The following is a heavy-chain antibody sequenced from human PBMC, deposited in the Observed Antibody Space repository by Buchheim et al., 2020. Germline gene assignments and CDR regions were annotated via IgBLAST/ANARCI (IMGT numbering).Heavy chain of an antibody. V-gene: IGHV3-30*18. CDR3: AKDGGSDSTFAYYGLDV. J-gene: IGHJ6*02. CDR2: ISYDGSNK. D-gene: IGHD2-21*01. CDR1: GFTFRSYA. Sequence: QVQLVESGGGVVQPGRSLRLSCAASGFTFRSYAMHWVRQAPGKGLEWVAVISYDGSNKYYTDSVKGRFTISRDHSKNTLYLQMSSLRAEDTAVYYCAKDGGSDSTFAYYGLDVWGQGTT.